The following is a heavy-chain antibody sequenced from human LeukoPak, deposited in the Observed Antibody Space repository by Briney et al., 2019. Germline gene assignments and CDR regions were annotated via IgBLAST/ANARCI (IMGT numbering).Heavy chain of an antibody. J-gene: IGHJ4*02. D-gene: IGHD4-11*01. CDR1: GDSIKDDSYY. CDR3: ARHGTGVTTSLQTKSFDY. Sequence: SETLSLPCTVSGDSIKDDSYYWGWIRQPPGKGLEWIGSIYYSGSTYYNPSLKSRVTISVDTSKNQFSLKLISVTAADTAVYYCARHGTGVTTSLQTKSFDYLLQGTLVTVSS. CDR2: IYYSGST. V-gene: IGHV4-39*01.